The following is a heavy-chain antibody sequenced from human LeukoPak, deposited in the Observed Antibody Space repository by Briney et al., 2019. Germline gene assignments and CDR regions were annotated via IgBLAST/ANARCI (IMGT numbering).Heavy chain of an antibody. Sequence: SETLSLTCTVSGGSISSTSYYWGWIRQPPGKGLEWIGIIYYNGITYCNPSLKSRVTISIDTSRNQFSLKVSSVTAADTAVYYCARDVGWDYYGSGSLDPWGQGTLVTVSS. CDR2: IYYNGIT. CDR3: ARDVGWDYYGSGSLDP. J-gene: IGHJ5*02. CDR1: GGSISSTSYY. V-gene: IGHV4-39*07. D-gene: IGHD3-10*01.